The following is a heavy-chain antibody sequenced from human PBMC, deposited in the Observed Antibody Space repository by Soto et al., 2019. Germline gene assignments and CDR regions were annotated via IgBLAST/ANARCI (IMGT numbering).Heavy chain of an antibody. D-gene: IGHD2-2*01. CDR1: GYTFTSYY. CDR2: INPSGGST. J-gene: IGHJ4*02. CDR3: ASLGRLGYCSSTSCYGFDY. Sequence: ASVKVSCKASGYTFTSYYMHWVRQDPGQGLEWMGIINPSGGSTSYAQKFQGRVTMTRDTSTSTVYMELSSLRSEDTAVYYCASLGRLGYCSSTSCYGFDYWGQGTLVTVSS. V-gene: IGHV1-46*03.